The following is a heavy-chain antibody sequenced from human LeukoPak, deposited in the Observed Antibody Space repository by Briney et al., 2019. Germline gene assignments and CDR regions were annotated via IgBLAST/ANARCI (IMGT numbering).Heavy chain of an antibody. CDR3: ARSPGGGFDI. D-gene: IGHD2-15*01. V-gene: IGHV4-59*01. J-gene: IGHJ3*02. CDR2: IYYSGTT. Sequence: SETLSLTCTVSGGSITNFYGGWIRQSPGKGLELIGYIYYSGTTNYSPSLKSRVSIAVDTSKKQFSLKLSSVTAADTAVYYCARSPGGGFDIWGQGTMVTVSS. CDR1: GGSITNFY.